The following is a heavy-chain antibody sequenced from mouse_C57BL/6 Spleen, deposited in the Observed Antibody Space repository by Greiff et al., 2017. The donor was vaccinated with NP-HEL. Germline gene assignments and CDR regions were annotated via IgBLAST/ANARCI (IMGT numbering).Heavy chain of an antibody. CDR3: ARHEDGGNYYGPYFDV. CDR2: FYPGSGSI. CDR1: GYTFTEYT. J-gene: IGHJ1*03. Sequence: VMLVESGAELVKPGASVKLSCKASGYTFTEYTIHWVKQRSGQGLEWIGWFYPGSGSIKYNEKFKDKATLTADKSSSTVYMELSRLTSEDSAVYFCARHEDGGNYYGPYFDVWGTGTTVTVSS. V-gene: IGHV1-62-2*01. D-gene: IGHD1-1*01.